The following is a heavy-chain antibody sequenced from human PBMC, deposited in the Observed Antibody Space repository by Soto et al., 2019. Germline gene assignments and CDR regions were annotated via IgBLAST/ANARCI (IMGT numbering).Heavy chain of an antibody. CDR3: AKDFGPTYHVPAH. V-gene: IGHV3-9*01. CDR1: GFTFGDYA. Sequence: EVQLVESGGGLVQPGRSLRLSCAASGFTFGDYAMHWVRQVPGKGLEWVSGINWNGESIAYADSVEDRFAISRDNAKNSLYLQMNSLRPEDTALYYCAKDFGPTYHVPAHWGQGTLVTVSS. D-gene: IGHD3-10*01. J-gene: IGHJ4*02. CDR2: INWNGESI.